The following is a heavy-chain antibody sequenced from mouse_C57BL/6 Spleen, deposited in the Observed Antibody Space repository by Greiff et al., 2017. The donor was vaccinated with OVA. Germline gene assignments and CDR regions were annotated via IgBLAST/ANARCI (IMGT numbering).Heavy chain of an antibody. CDR2: IYPSDSET. CDR3: ARSVGRMDY. CDR1: GYTFTSYW. D-gene: IGHD4-1*01. Sequence: VQLQQPGAELVRPGSSVKLSCKASGYTFTSYWMDWVKQRPGQGLEWIGNIYPSDSETHYNQKFKDKATLTVDKSSSTAYMQLSSLTSEDSAVYYCARSVGRMDYWGQGTSVTVSS. V-gene: IGHV1-61*01. J-gene: IGHJ4*01.